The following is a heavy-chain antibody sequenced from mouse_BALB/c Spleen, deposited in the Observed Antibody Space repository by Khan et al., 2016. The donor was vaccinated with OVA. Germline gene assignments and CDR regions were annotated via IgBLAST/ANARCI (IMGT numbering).Heavy chain of an antibody. V-gene: IGHV5-6*01. CDR2: VSTGGSYT. CDR3: TRLAYYYDSAGFAY. J-gene: IGHJ3*01. Sequence: EVKLMESGGDLVKPGGSLKLSCAASGFTFSTYGMSWVRQTPDRRLEWVATVSTGGSYTYYPDSVQGRFTISRDNAKNTLYLQMNSLKSDDTAIFYCTRLAYYYDSAGFAYWGQGTLVTVSA. D-gene: IGHD1-1*01. CDR1: GFTFSTYG.